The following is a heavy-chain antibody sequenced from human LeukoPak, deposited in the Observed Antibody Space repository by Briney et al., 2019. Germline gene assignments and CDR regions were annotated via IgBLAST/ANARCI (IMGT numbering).Heavy chain of an antibody. V-gene: IGHV3-30-3*02. D-gene: IGHD6-13*01. CDR2: ISYDGSNK. Sequence: GGSLRLSCAASGFTFSSYAMHWVRQAPGKGLEWAAVISYDGSNKYYADSVKGRFTISRDNSKSTLHLQMNSLRAEDTAVYYCAKDRRYSNDAFDVWGQGTMVTVSS. J-gene: IGHJ3*01. CDR3: AKDRRYSNDAFDV. CDR1: GFTFSSYA.